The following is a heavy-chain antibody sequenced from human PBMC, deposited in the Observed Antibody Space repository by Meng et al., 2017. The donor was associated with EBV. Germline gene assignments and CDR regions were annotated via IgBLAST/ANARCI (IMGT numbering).Heavy chain of an antibody. CDR3: AKGGPNIVGGTRLWYFHQ. CDR1: GLWVSVTN. J-gene: IGHJ1*01. V-gene: IGHV3-53*01. CDR2: IYSGGST. D-gene: IGHD1-26*01. Sequence: GPLRLSLDVYGLWVSVTNMSWVSQDTGKGRVWISVIYSGGSTYYADSVKGRFTISRDNSKNTLFLQMNSLRAEDTAIYYCAKGGPNIVGGTRLWYFHQWGQGTLVTVSS.